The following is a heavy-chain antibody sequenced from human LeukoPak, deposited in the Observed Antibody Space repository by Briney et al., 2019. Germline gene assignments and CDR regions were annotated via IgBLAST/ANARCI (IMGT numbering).Heavy chain of an antibody. J-gene: IGHJ4*02. V-gene: IGHV4-34*01. Sequence: SETLSLTCAVYGGSFSGYYWSWIRRPPGKGLEWIGEINHSGSTNYNPSLKSRVTISVDTSKNQFSLKLSSVTAADTAVYYCARVLRYYYGSGSSPFDYWGQGTLVTVSS. CDR2: INHSGST. CDR1: GGSFSGYY. D-gene: IGHD3-10*01. CDR3: ARVLRYYYGSGSSPFDY.